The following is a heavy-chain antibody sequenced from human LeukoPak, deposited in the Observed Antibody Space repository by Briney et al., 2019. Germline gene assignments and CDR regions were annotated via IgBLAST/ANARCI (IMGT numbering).Heavy chain of an antibody. CDR1: GGSISSGDYY. Sequence: QTLSLTCTVSGGSISSGDYYWSWIRQPPGKALEWLARIDWDDDKYYTTSLKTRLTISKDTSKNQVVLTMTNMDPVDTATYYCARTDYYDSGSPLYYFDYWGQGTLVTVSS. CDR3: ARTDYYDSGSPLYYFDY. D-gene: IGHD3-10*01. CDR2: IDWDDDK. V-gene: IGHV2-70*11. J-gene: IGHJ4*02.